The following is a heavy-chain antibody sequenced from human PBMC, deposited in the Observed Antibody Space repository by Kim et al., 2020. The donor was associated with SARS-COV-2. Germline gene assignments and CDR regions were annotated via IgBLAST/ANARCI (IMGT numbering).Heavy chain of an antibody. J-gene: IGHJ4*02. CDR1: GGTFSSYA. Sequence: SVKVSCKASGGTFSSYAISWVRQAPGQGLEWMGGIIPIFGTANYAQKFQGRVTITADESTSTAYMELSSLRSEDTAVYYCARADLSLVAIQHYYFDYWGQGTLVTVSS. V-gene: IGHV1-69*13. CDR2: IIPIFGTA. CDR3: ARADLSLVAIQHYYFDY. D-gene: IGHD5-12*01.